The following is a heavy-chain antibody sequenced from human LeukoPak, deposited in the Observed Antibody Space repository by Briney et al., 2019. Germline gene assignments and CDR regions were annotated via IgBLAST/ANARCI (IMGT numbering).Heavy chain of an antibody. CDR1: GGTFSRYA. J-gene: IGHJ4*02. V-gene: IGHV1-69*13. CDR2: IIPIFGTA. CDR3: ARAGFSSISGGDDEGCYFDY. Sequence: SVKVSCEASGGTFSRYAISWVRQAPGHGLEWMGGIIPIFGTANYAQKFQGRVTITADESTSTAYMELSSLMSEVTAVYYCARAGFSSISGGDDEGCYFDYWGQGTLVTVSS. D-gene: IGHD6-6*01.